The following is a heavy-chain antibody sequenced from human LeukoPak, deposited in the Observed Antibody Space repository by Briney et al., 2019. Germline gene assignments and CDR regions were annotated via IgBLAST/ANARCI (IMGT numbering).Heavy chain of an antibody. Sequence: GRSLRLSCAASGFTFSSYAMHWVRQAPGKGLEWVAVISYDGSNKYYADSVKGRFTISRDNSKNTLYLQMNSPRAEDTAVYYCAGAYYDSSGRFDYWGQGTLVTVSS. V-gene: IGHV3-30-3*01. CDR3: AGAYYDSSGRFDY. D-gene: IGHD3-22*01. CDR1: GFTFSSYA. J-gene: IGHJ4*02. CDR2: ISYDGSNK.